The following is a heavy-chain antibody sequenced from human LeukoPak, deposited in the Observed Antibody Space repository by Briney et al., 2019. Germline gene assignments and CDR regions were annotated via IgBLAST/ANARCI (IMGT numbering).Heavy chain of an antibody. Sequence: ASVKVSCKASGYTFTSYDINWVRQATGQGLEWMGWMNPNSGNTGYAQKFQGRVTLTRNTSISTAYMELSSLRSEDTAVYYCARGMRYYDFWSGYYYFDYWGQGTLVTVSS. D-gene: IGHD3-3*01. CDR2: MNPNSGNT. CDR1: GYTFTSYD. CDR3: ARGMRYYDFWSGYYYFDY. J-gene: IGHJ4*02. V-gene: IGHV1-8*03.